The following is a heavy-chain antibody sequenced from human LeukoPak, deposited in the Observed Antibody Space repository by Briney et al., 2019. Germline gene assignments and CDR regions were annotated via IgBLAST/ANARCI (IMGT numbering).Heavy chain of an antibody. Sequence: SETLSLTCTVSGGSISSSSYYWGWIRQPPGKGLEWIGSIYYSGSTYYNPSLKSRVTISVDTSKNQFSLKLSSVTAADTAVHYCASLNWNLKLHFRYWGQGTLVTVSS. J-gene: IGHJ4*02. D-gene: IGHD1-20*01. CDR1: GGSISSSSYY. V-gene: IGHV4-39*01. CDR2: IYYSGST. CDR3: ASLNWNLKLHFRY.